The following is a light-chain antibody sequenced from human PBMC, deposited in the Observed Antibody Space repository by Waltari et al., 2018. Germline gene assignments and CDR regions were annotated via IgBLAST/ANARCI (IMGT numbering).Light chain of an antibody. J-gene: IGKJ3*01. Sequence: DIQMTQSPSTLSASVGDRVTITCRASQNINSWLAWYQQKPGKAPKLLIYKESSLETGVPSRVSGSESGTEFTLTINSLQPDDFATYYCQQYNSYHIFTFGPGTKVEI. CDR3: QQYNSYHIFT. CDR2: KES. V-gene: IGKV1-5*03. CDR1: QNINSW.